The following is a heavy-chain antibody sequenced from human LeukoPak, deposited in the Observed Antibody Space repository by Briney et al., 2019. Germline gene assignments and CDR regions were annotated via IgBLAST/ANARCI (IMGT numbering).Heavy chain of an antibody. CDR2: ITSSSSYM. Sequence: GGSLRLSCAASGFTFSSYSMNWVRQAPGKGLEWVSSITSSSSYMYYADSVKGRFTISRDNAKNSLYLQMNTLRAEDTAVYYCAELGITMIGGVWGKGTTVTISS. J-gene: IGHJ6*04. CDR3: AELGITMIGGV. CDR1: GFTFSSYS. D-gene: IGHD3-10*02. V-gene: IGHV3-21*01.